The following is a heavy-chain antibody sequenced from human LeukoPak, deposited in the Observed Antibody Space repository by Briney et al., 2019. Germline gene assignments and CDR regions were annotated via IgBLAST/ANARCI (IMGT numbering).Heavy chain of an antibody. CDR3: ARARGSIAARRGNWFDP. Sequence: ASVKVSCKASGYTFTSYDINWVRQATGQGLEWMGWMNPNSGNTGYAQKFQGRVTMTRNTPISTAYMELSSLRSEDTAVYYCARARGSIAARRGNWFDPWGQGTLVTVSS. CDR1: GYTFTSYD. V-gene: IGHV1-8*01. J-gene: IGHJ5*02. D-gene: IGHD6-6*01. CDR2: MNPNSGNT.